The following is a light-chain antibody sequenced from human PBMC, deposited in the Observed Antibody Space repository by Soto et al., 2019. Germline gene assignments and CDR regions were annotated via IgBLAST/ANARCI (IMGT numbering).Light chain of an antibody. Sequence: DIQMTQSPSTLSASVGDRVTITCRASQSISSWLAWYQQKPGKAPKLLIYKASSLESGVPSRFSGSGSGTEFTLSISSLKPDDFATYYCQQYNSYSRNVGQETKVDSK. CDR3: QQYNSYSRN. J-gene: IGKJ2*01. V-gene: IGKV1-5*03. CDR2: KAS. CDR1: QSISSW.